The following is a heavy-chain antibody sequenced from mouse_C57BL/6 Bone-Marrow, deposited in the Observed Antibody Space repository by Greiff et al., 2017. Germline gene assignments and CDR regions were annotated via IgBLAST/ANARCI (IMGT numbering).Heavy chain of an antibody. CDR2: ISYSGST. CDR1: GYSITSGYD. J-gene: IGHJ1*03. D-gene: IGHD1-1*01. V-gene: IGHV3-1*01. Sequence: EVKLQESGPGMVKPSQSLSLTCTVTGYSITSGYDWHWIRHFPGNKLEWMGYISYSGSTNYNPSLKSRISITHDTSKNHFFLKLNSVTTEDTSTYYCARGDYYGSSYVDWYFDVWGTGTTVTVSS. CDR3: ARGDYYGSSYVDWYFDV.